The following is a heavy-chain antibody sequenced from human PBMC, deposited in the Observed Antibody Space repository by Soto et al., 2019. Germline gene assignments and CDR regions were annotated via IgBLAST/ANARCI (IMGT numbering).Heavy chain of an antibody. V-gene: IGHV4-34*01. CDR3: ARGMHSSSWYNYYYYGMDV. D-gene: IGHD6-13*01. Sequence: SETLSLTCAVYGGSFSGYYWSWIRQPPGKGLEWIGEINHSGSTNYNPSLKSRVTISVDTSKNQFSLKLSSVTAADTAVYYCARGMHSSSWYNYYYYGMDVWGQGTTVTVSS. J-gene: IGHJ6*02. CDR1: GGSFSGYY. CDR2: INHSGST.